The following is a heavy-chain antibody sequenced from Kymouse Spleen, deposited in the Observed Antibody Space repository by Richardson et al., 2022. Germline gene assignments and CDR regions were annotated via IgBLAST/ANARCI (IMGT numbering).Heavy chain of an antibody. Sequence: QVQLQESGPGLVKPSETLSLTCTVSGGSVSSGSYYWSWIRQPPGKGLEWIGYIYYSGSTNYNPSLKSRVTISVDTSKNQFSLKLSSVTAADTAVYYCAREGYSYGYYFDYWGQGTLVTVSS. CDR3: AREGYSYGYYFDY. D-gene: IGHD5-18,IGHD5-18*01. CDR2: IYYSGST. J-gene: IGHJ4*02. CDR1: GGSVSSGSYY. V-gene: IGHV4-61*01.